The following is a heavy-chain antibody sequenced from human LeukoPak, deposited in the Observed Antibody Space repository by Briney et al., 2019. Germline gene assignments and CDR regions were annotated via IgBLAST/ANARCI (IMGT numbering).Heavy chain of an antibody. CDR3: AKGSLDRHFDY. CDR1: GSTFSSYA. CDR2: ISGSGGST. Sequence: GGSLRLSCAASGSTFSSYAMSWVRQAPGKGLEWVSAISGSGGSTYYADSVKGRFTISRDDSKNTLYLQMNSLRAEDTAVYYCAKGSLDRHFDYWGQGTLVTVSP. V-gene: IGHV3-23*01. J-gene: IGHJ4*02.